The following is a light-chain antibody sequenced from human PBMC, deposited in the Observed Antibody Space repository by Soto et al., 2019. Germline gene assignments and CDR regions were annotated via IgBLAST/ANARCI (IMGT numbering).Light chain of an antibody. CDR2: LGS. V-gene: IGKV2-28*01. J-gene: IGKJ1*01. Sequence: IVMTQSPLSLPVTPGEPASISCRSSQSLLHSNGYNYLDWYLQKPGQSPQLLIYLGSNRASGVPDRFSGSGSGTDFTLNISRVEAEDVGVYYCMQALQSPRTFGQGTKVEIK. CDR1: QSLLHSNGYNY. CDR3: MQALQSPRT.